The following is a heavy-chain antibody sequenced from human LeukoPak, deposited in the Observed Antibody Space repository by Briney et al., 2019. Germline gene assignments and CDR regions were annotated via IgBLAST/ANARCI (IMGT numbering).Heavy chain of an antibody. D-gene: IGHD2-2*01. V-gene: IGHV3-43*02. Sequence: PGGSLRLSCAASGFTFDDHAMHWIRQAPGKGLEWVSLISGDGGSTYYADSVKGRFTISRDNSKNSLYLQMNSLRTEGTALYYCAKDIYCSSTSCHAPFDSWGQGTLVTVSS. J-gene: IGHJ4*02. CDR1: GFTFDDHA. CDR2: ISGDGGST. CDR3: AKDIYCSSTSCHAPFDS.